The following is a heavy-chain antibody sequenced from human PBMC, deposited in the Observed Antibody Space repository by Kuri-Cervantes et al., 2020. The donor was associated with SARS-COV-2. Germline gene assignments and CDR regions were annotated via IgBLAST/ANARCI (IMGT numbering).Heavy chain of an antibody. V-gene: IGHV4-39*07. CDR2: IYYSGST. CDR1: GGSISSSSYY. D-gene: IGHD3-16*01. Sequence: ESLKISCTVSGGSISSSSYYWGWIRQPPGKGLEWIGSIYYSGSTYYNPSLKSRVTISVDTSKNQLSLKLSSVTAADTAVYYCAGFLKGIVGGKKYYFDYWGQGTLVTVSS. CDR3: AGFLKGIVGGKKYYFDY. J-gene: IGHJ4*02.